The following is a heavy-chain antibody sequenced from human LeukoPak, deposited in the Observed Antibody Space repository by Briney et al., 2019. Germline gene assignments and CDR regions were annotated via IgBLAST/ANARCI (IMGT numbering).Heavy chain of an antibody. J-gene: IGHJ4*02. Sequence: ASVKVSCNASGYTFTSYDINGVRQATGQGLEWTGWMNPNSGNTGYAQKFQGRVTMTRNTSISTAYMELSSLRSEDTAVYYCARGRDSGYDGVGYWGQGTLVTVSS. V-gene: IGHV1-8*01. CDR1: GYTFTSYD. D-gene: IGHD5-12*01. CDR2: MNPNSGNT. CDR3: ARGRDSGYDGVGY.